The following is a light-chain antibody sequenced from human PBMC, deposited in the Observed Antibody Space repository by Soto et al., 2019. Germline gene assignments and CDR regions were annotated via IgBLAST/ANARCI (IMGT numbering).Light chain of an antibody. CDR2: GNT. J-gene: IGLJ3*02. Sequence: QSVLTQPPSVSGAPGQRVTISCIGNKSNIGAGFDVHWYQQVPGTAPKLLIYGNTNRPSGVPDRFSGSKSGTSASLVITGLQAEDEADYFCQSYDSSLSASGVFGGGTKVTVL. CDR3: QSYDSSLSASGV. V-gene: IGLV1-40*01. CDR1: KSNIGAGFD.